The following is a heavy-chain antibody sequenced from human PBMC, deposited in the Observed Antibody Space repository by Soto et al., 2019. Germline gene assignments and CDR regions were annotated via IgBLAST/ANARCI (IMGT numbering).Heavy chain of an antibody. CDR2: IIPVFAKA. Sequence: QVQLMQSGAEVKKPGSSVKVSCKASGGSFNTFAITWVRQAPGQGLEWMGGIIPVFAKATYAQKFQGRVLITADRSTSTAYMALSSLTSEETAVYYCAREPSQGDNWKYVGWFDPGGQGPLVTVAS. D-gene: IGHD1-7*01. CDR3: AREPSQGDNWKYVGWFDP. CDR1: GGSFNTFA. V-gene: IGHV1-69*06. J-gene: IGHJ5*02.